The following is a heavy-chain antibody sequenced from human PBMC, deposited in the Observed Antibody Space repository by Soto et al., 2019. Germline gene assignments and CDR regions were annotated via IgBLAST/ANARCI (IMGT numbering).Heavy chain of an antibody. CDR1: GGTFSSYA. V-gene: IGHV1-69*01. CDR2: IIPIFGTA. Sequence: QVQLVQSGAEVKKPGSSVKVSCKASGGTFSSYAISWVRQAPGQGLEWMGGIIPIFGTANYAQKFQGRVTITADESTSTAYTELSSLRSEDTAVYYCASEGYTVPTGGDYYYDMDVWGQGTTVTVS. D-gene: IGHD4-4*01. J-gene: IGHJ6*02. CDR3: ASEGYTVPTGGDYYYDMDV.